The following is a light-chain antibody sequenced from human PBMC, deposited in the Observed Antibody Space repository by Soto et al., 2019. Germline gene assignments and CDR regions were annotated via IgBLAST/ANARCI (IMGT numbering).Light chain of an antibody. CDR2: GAT. Sequence: EIVLTQSPATLSVAPGERATLSCRASQSVSSDLAWFQQKPGQAPRLLMYGATTRATGIPARFSRRVSGTEFTLTTSTLQSEDFALYHSQQYNNWPLTFGGGPKVAIK. CDR3: QQYNNWPLT. J-gene: IGKJ4*01. CDR1: QSVSSD. V-gene: IGKV3-15*01.